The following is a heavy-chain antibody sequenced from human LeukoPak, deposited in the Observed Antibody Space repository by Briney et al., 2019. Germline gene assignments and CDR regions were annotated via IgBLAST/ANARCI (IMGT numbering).Heavy chain of an antibody. V-gene: IGHV3-23*01. J-gene: IGHJ3*02. CDR2: IGSSDGGT. CDR1: GLTFNNYA. D-gene: IGHD2-15*01. Sequence: GGSLRLSCEASGLTFNNYAMHWVRQSSGKGLEWVSGIGSSDGGTYYADSVKGRFTISRDTSMDTVYLQMDSLRAEDTAIYYCAKIHQNRVVVGAKGAFDIWGQGTVVTVSS. CDR3: AKIHQNRVVVGAKGAFDI.